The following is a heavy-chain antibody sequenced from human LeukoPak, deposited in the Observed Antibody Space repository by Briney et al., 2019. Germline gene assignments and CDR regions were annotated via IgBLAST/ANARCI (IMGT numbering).Heavy chain of an antibody. V-gene: IGHV3-23*01. CDR2: MNADDGRT. CDR3: AKDRHDYSNYWFDP. J-gene: IGHJ5*02. D-gene: IGHD4-11*01. Sequence: GGSLRLSRALSGFTFSTYAMSGVREAPGKGRECVSGMNADDGRTYYADSVKGRLTISRDNSKNTLSLQLNSLRAEDTAVYYCAKDRHDYSNYWFDPWGQGTLVTVSS. CDR1: GFTFSTYA.